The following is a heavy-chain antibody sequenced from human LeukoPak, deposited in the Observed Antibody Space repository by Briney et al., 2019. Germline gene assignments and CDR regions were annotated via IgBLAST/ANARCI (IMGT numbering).Heavy chain of an antibody. D-gene: IGHD3-22*01. CDR2: IRYDGSNK. V-gene: IGHV3-30*02. CDR1: GFTFSSYG. Sequence: GGSLRLSCAASGFTFSSYGMHWVRQAPGKGLEWVAFIRYDGSNKYYADSVKGRFTISRDNSKNTLYLQMNSLRAEDTAVYYCAKDRFTMIVVVTPSAFDIWGQGTMVTVSS. J-gene: IGHJ3*02. CDR3: AKDRFTMIVVVTPSAFDI.